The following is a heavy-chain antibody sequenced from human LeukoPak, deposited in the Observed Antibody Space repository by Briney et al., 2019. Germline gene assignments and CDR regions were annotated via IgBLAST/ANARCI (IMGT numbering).Heavy chain of an antibody. CDR2: IYYSGST. D-gene: IGHD4-17*01. V-gene: IGHV4-39*01. CDR1: GGSISSSSYY. Sequence: PSETLSPTCTVSGGSISSSSYYWGWIRQPPGKGLEWIGSIYYSGSTYYNPSLKSRVTISVDTSKNRFSLKLSSVTAADTAVYYCARRGYGDYGDYWGQGTLVTVSS. CDR3: ARRGYGDYGDY. J-gene: IGHJ4*02.